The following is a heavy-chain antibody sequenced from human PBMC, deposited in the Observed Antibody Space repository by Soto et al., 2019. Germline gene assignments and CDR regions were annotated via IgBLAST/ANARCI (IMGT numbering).Heavy chain of an antibody. D-gene: IGHD2-15*01. J-gene: IGHJ3*02. V-gene: IGHV3-48*04. CDR2: ISSSSSTI. CDR3: ARGSCGSCYEDDAFDI. Sequence: GGSLRLSCAASGFTFSSYSMNWVRQAPGKGLEWVSSISSSSSTIYYADSVKGRFTISRDNAKNSLYLQMNSLRAEDTAVYYCARGSCGSCYEDDAFDIWGQGTMVTVSS. CDR1: GFTFSSYS.